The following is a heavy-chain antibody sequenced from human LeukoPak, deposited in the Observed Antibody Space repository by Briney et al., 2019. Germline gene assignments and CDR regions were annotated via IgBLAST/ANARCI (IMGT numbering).Heavy chain of an antibody. Sequence: GGSLRLSCAASGFTFSNFAMSWVRQAPGKGLEWVSSIDGSDTGSDAGTYYADSVKGRPTISRDNSRNTPYLQMNSLRDEDTAIYCCAKVLGVAGRPWGNFEYWGQGTLVTVSS. CDR2: IDGSDTGSDAGT. D-gene: IGHD6-19*01. CDR3: AKVLGVAGRPWGNFEY. J-gene: IGHJ4*02. V-gene: IGHV3-23*01. CDR1: GFTFSNFA.